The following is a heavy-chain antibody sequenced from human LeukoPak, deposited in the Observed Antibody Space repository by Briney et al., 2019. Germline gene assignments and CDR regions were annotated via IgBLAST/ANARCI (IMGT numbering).Heavy chain of an antibody. CDR3: ARESNKVVRGVIITHAFDY. J-gene: IGHJ4*02. V-gene: IGHV4-30-4*08. D-gene: IGHD3-10*01. Sequence: SETLSLTCTVSGGSISSGDYYWSWIRQPPGKGLEWIGYIYYSRSTYYNPSLKRRVTISVDTSKNQFSLKLSSVTAADTAVYYCARESNKVVRGVIITHAFDYWGQGTLVTVSS. CDR2: IYYSRST. CDR1: GGSISSGDYY.